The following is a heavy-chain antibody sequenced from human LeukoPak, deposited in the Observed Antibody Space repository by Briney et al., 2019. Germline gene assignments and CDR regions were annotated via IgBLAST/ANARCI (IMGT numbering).Heavy chain of an antibody. V-gene: IGHV1-46*01. CDR2: INPRGGST. J-gene: IGHJ4*02. CDR3: AREDADYTFSFDF. Sequence: SVKVSCKASGYTFTRNYMHWVRQAPGQGLEWMGIINPRGGSTTYAQKFQGRLTMTRDTSTSTVYMELSSLRSEDTAVYYCAREDADYTFSFDFWGQGTLVTVS. CDR1: GYTFTRNY. D-gene: IGHD4-17*01.